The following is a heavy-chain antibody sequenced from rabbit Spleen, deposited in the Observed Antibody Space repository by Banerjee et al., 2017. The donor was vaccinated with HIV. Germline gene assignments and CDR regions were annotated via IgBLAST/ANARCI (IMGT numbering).Heavy chain of an antibody. J-gene: IGHJ4*01. CDR1: GFTISNNYW. Sequence: QEQLVESRGGLVTPGGSLKLSCKASGFTISNNYWMNWVRPAPGKGLEWIGYIDPIFGTTSYASWVNGRFTISSDNAQNTVDLQMNSLTAADTATYFCARRHYVFSGWGAFNLWGPGTLVTVS. CDR3: ARRHYVFSGWGAFNL. CDR2: IDPIFGTT. D-gene: IGHD4-1*01. V-gene: IGHV1S43*01.